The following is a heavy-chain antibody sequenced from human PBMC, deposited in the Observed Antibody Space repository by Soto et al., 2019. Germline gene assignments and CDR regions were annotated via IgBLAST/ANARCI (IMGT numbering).Heavy chain of an antibody. CDR2: IRSKAYGGTT. J-gene: IGHJ6*02. Sequence: GGSLRLSCTASGFTFGDYAMSWFRQAPGKGLEWVGFIRSKAYGGTTEYAASVKGRFTISRDDSKSIAYLQMNSLKTEDTAVYYCTREYSSSSFRYCYYGMDVWGQGTTVTVSS. CDR3: TREYSSSSFRYCYYGMDV. CDR1: GFTFGDYA. V-gene: IGHV3-49*03. D-gene: IGHD6-6*01.